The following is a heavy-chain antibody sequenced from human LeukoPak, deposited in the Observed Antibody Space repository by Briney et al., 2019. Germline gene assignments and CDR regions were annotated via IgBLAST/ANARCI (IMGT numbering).Heavy chain of an antibody. CDR1: GFTVSSSY. CDR2: IYSGGST. V-gene: IGHV3-66*01. CDR3: AKEMATMNAFDI. Sequence: PGGSLRLSCEAFGFTVSSSYMSWVRRAPGKRLEWVSVIYSGGSTDYKDSVKDRFIISRDNSKNTLYLQMNSLRAEDTAVYYCAKEMATMNAFDIWGQGTMVTVSS. J-gene: IGHJ3*02. D-gene: IGHD5-24*01.